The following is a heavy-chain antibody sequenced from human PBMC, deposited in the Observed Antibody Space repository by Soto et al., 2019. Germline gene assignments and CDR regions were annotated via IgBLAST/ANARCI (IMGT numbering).Heavy chain of an antibody. V-gene: IGHV4-59*11. CDR3: ASHLCSGDHCYYFDH. CDR1: GGFLNNHY. Sequence: QVQLQESGPGLVNPSETLSLTCTVSGGFLNNHYWSWIRQPPGKGLEWIGYIYDTGSTNYHPSLNSRVTMSLAKSKNQFSLKLTSVTAADTAVYYCASHLCSGDHCYYFDHWGQGTLLTVSS. J-gene: IGHJ4*02. D-gene: IGHD2-15*01. CDR2: IYDTGST.